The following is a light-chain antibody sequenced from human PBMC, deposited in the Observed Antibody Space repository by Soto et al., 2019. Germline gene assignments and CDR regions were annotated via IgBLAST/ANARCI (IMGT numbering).Light chain of an antibody. Sequence: QSALTQPAPVSGSPGQSITISCTGTSSDVGGYNYVSWYQQHPGKAPKLMIYDVSNRPSGVSNRFSGSKSGNTASLTISGLQAEDEADYYCSSYTSSSTLAVFGGGTKLTVL. CDR2: DVS. CDR1: SSDVGGYNY. V-gene: IGLV2-14*01. J-gene: IGLJ2*01. CDR3: SSYTSSSTLAV.